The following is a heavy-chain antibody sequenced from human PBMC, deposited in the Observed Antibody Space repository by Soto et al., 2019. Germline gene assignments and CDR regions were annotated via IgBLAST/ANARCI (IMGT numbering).Heavy chain of an antibody. Sequence: EVQLVQSGGGLVKPGGSLRLSCAASGFTFSIYSMNWLRQAPGKGLEWISSISSSGNYVYDADSMKGRFTVSRDNAKISLYLQMNSLRAEDTAVYYCARYRSDYGGYDYWGQGDLVTVSS. J-gene: IGHJ4*02. CDR3: ARYRSDYGGYDY. V-gene: IGHV3-21*01. CDR2: ISSSGNYV. CDR1: GFTFSIYS. D-gene: IGHD4-17*01.